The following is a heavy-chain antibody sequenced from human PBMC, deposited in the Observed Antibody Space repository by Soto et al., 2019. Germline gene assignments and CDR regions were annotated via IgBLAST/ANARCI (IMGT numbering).Heavy chain of an antibody. J-gene: IGHJ4*02. CDR3: ARDRRDGDTI. CDR1: GFYVSTYY. D-gene: IGHD3-3*01. V-gene: IGHV3-66*01. Sequence: EVQVVESWGGLVQPGGSLRLSCAASGFYVSTYYMSWFRQAPGKGLEWVSVIYRLGDIYYADSVQGRFTTSRDISRNSLDLQMNSLRVDDTAVYYCARDRRDGDTIWGQGVVVTVSS. CDR2: IYRLGDI.